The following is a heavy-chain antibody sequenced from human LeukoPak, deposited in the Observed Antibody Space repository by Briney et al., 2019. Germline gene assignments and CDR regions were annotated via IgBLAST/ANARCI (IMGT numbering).Heavy chain of an antibody. CDR1: GYTFTSFD. CDR2: MNPNSGNT. J-gene: IGHJ4*02. Sequence: ASVKVSCKASGYTFTSFDINWVRQATGQALEWVGWMNPNSGNTGYAQKFQGRVTMTRDTSITTAYMELSSLASEETAVYYCARGSRSGSSSGQGVSYYFDYWGQGTLVTVYS. D-gene: IGHD6-6*01. V-gene: IGHV1-8*01. CDR3: ARGSRSGSSSGQGVSYYFDY.